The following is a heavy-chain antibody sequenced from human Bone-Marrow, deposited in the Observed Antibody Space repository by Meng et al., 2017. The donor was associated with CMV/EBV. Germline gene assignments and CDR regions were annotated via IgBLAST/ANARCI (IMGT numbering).Heavy chain of an antibody. J-gene: IGHJ4*02. CDR2: INHSGST. CDR3: ARAQMATITAFDY. D-gene: IGHD5-24*01. Sequence: GSLRLSCAVYGGSFSGYYWSWIRQPPGKGLEWIGEINHSGSTNYNPSLKSRVTISVDTSKNQFSLKLSSVTAADTAVYYCARAQMATITAFDYWGQGTLVTVSS. V-gene: IGHV4-34*01. CDR1: GGSFSGYY.